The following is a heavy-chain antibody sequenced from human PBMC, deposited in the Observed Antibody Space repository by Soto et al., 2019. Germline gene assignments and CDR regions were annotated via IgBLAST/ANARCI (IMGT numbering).Heavy chain of an antibody. V-gene: IGHV1-2*04. CDR2: INPNSGGT. CDR3: ARNMYFDWQIDAFDI. Sequence: ASVKVSCKASGYTFTGYYMHWVRQAPGQGLEWMGWINPNSGGTNYAQKFQGWVTMTRDTSISTAYMELSRLRSDDTAVYYCARNMYFDWQIDAFDIWGQGTMVTVSS. CDR1: GYTFTGYY. D-gene: IGHD3-9*01. J-gene: IGHJ3*02.